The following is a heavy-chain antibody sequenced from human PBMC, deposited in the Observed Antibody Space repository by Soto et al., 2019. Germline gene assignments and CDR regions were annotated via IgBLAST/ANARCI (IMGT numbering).Heavy chain of an antibody. CDR1: GGSVSSNIYY. CDR2: IYYSGST. D-gene: IGHD3-22*01. J-gene: IGHJ4*02. V-gene: IGHV4-31*03. Sequence: TLSLTCSVSGGSVSSNIYYWTWIRQHPGKGPEWIGHIYYSGSTYYNPSLKSRVTISLDMSKNQFSLKLTSVSAAGTAVYYCARGYDYDSGGYLFDYWGQGTLVTVSS. CDR3: ARGYDYDSGGYLFDY.